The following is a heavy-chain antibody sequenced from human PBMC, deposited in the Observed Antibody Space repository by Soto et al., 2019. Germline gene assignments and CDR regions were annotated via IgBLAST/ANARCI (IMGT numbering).Heavy chain of an antibody. J-gene: IGHJ4*02. CDR3: ARDNEVPGSIWDY. D-gene: IGHD1-1*01. CDR2: INQDGSEK. CDR1: GFSFRSHW. Sequence: GGSLRLSCAASGFSFRSHWMSWVRQAPGKGLEWAANINQDGSEKHYVDSVKGRFTISRDNAKNLLSLQMNSLRVEDTAVYYCARDNEVPGSIWDYWGQGILVTVSS. V-gene: IGHV3-7*01.